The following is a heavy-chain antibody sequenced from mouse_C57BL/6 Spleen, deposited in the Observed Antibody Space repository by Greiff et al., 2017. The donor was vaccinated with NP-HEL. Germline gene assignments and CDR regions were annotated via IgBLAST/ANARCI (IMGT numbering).Heavy chain of an antibody. J-gene: IGHJ3*01. CDR1: GFSLSTSNMG. V-gene: IGHV8-5*01. CDR2: IWWNDDK. D-gene: IGHD2-3*01. Sequence: QVTLKESGPGILQPSQTLSLTCSFSGFSLSTSNMGIGWIRQPSGQGLEWLAHIWWNDDKYYNPSLKSRLTISKDTSNNQVFLEITSVDTADTATYYSDQMGIYDGYTWFAYWGQGTLVTVSA. CDR3: DQMGIYDGYTWFAY.